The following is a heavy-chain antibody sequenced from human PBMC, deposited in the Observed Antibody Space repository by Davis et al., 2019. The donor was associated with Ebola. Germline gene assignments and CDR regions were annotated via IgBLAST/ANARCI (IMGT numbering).Heavy chain of an antibody. CDR2: ISSSSSYT. D-gene: IGHD6-13*01. CDR3: ARASGYSSSWLDY. J-gene: IGHJ4*02. CDR1: GFTFSIYT. V-gene: IGHV3-21*05. Sequence: PGGSLRLSCAASGFTFSIYTMNWVRQAPGKGLEWVSYISSSSSYTNYADSVKGRFTISRDNGRNSLYLQINSLRAEDTAVYYCARASGYSSSWLDYWGQGTLVTVSS.